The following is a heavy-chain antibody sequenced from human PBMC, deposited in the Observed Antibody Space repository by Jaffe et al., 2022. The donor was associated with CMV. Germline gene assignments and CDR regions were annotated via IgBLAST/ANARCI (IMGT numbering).Heavy chain of an antibody. Sequence: QLQLQESGPGLVKPSETLSLTCTVSGGSISSSSYYWGWIRQPPGKGLEWIGSIYYSGSTYYNPSLKSRVTISVDTSKNQFSLKLSSVTAADTAVYYCARHQGQLGRKVYYYYYMDVWGKGTTVTVSS. CDR1: GGSISSSSYY. D-gene: IGHD6-6*01. CDR3: ARHQGQLGRKVYYYYYMDV. V-gene: IGHV4-39*01. CDR2: IYYSGST. J-gene: IGHJ6*03.